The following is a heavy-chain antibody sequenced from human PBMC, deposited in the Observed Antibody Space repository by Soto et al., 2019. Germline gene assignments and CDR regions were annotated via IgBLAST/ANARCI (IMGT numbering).Heavy chain of an antibody. CDR2: IYDSGST. V-gene: IGHV4-30-4*01. CDR3: AREVIPLTTDWYFDL. Sequence: QLQLRESGPGLVKPSETLSLTCTVSGGSISGGVGGLYYWSWIRQPPGKGLEWIGYIYDSGSTYYNPSLKILVTIAVDTSKIQFSLRLSSVTAADSAVYYCAREVIPLTTDWYFDLWGRGTLVTVSS. D-gene: IGHD4-17*01. J-gene: IGHJ2*01. CDR1: GGSISGGVGGLYY.